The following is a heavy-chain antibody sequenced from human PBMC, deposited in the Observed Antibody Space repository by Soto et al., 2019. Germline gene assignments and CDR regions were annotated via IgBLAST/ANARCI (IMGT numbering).Heavy chain of an antibody. CDR2: IYYSGST. Sequence: SETLSLTCTVSGGSISSSSYYWGWIRQPPGKGLEWIGSIYYSGSTYYNPSLKSRVTISVDTSKNQFSLKLSSVTAADTAVYYCARYCSGGSCYGDYYFDYWGQGTLVTVSS. V-gene: IGHV4-39*01. CDR3: ARYCSGGSCYGDYYFDY. J-gene: IGHJ4*02. D-gene: IGHD2-15*01. CDR1: GGSISSSSYY.